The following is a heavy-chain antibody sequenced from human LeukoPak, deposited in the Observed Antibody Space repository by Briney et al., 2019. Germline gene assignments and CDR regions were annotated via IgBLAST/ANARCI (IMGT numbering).Heavy chain of an antibody. V-gene: IGHV2-5*01. Sequence: SGPTLVNPTQSLTLTCTFSGFSFSTSAVGVGWIRQPPGKALEGLALIYWHDDKRYNTSLKSRLTITKDTSKNQVVLIMTDMDPVDTATYFCAHREVRLDYFDYWGQGILVTVSS. CDR3: AHREVRLDYFDY. CDR1: GFSFSTSAVG. J-gene: IGHJ4*02. D-gene: IGHD3-9*01. CDR2: IYWHDDK.